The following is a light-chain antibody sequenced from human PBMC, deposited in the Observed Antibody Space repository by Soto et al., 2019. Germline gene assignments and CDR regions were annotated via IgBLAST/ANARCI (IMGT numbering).Light chain of an antibody. V-gene: IGKV2-30*01. CDR3: MQGSHWPRT. CDR2: KVS. CDR1: QSLVNSDGNTY. J-gene: IGKJ1*01. Sequence: EVVMTQSPLSVPVTLGQPASISCRSSQSLVNSDGNTYLNWFQQRPGQSPRRLISKVSNRDSGVPERFSGSGSGTDFTLKISGVEAEDVGVYYCMQGSHWPRTFGQGTQVEIK.